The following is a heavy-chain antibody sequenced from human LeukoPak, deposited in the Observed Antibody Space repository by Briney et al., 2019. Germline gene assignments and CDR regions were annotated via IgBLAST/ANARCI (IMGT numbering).Heavy chain of an antibody. J-gene: IGHJ6*03. CDR1: GFSFSTYG. Sequence: GGTLRLSCAGSGFSFSTYGMTWVRQAPGKGLEWVPSVSSSGETTYYADSVKGRFTISRDNSKSTLYLQMNSLRVEDTAVYYCARDLVWFGEPKGYYNYMDVWGKGTTVTVSS. CDR2: VSSSGETT. D-gene: IGHD3-10*01. V-gene: IGHV3-23*01. CDR3: ARDLVWFGEPKGYYNYMDV.